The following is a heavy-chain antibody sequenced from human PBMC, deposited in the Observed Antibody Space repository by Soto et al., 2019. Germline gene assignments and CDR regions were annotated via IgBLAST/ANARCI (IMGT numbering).Heavy chain of an antibody. CDR1: GGSFSGYY. D-gene: IGHD5-18*01. CDR2: INHSGST. J-gene: IGHJ4*02. CDR3: ARWIQLWLGRRGFDS. Sequence: QVQLQQWGAGLLKPSETLSLTCAVYGGSFSGYYWSWIRQPPGKGLEWIGEINHSGSTNYNPSLKSRVTISVDTSKNQFPLKLSSVTAADTSVYYCARWIQLWLGRRGFDSWGQGTLVTVSS. V-gene: IGHV4-34*01.